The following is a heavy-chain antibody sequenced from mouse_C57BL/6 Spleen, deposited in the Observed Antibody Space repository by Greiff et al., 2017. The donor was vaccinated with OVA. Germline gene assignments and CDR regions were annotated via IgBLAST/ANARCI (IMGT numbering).Heavy chain of an antibody. CDR1: GYTFTSYW. CDR2: IYPSDSET. V-gene: IGHV1-61*01. J-gene: IGHJ3*01. D-gene: IGHD2-2*01. Sequence: QVQLQQPGAELVRPGSSVKLSCKASGYTFTSYWMDWVKQRPGQGLEWIGDIYPSDSETNYNQKFKDKATLTVDKSSSTAYMQLSSLTSEDSAVYDCARGGMDYGCDRFAYWGQGTLVTVSA. CDR3: ARGGMDYGCDRFAY.